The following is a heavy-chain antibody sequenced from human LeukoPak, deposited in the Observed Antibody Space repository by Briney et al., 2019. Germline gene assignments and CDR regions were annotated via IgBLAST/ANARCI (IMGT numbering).Heavy chain of an antibody. Sequence: SETLSLTCTVSGGSISSYYWSWIRQPPGKGLEWIGYIHYSGSTNYNPSLKSRVTISVDTSKNQFSLKLSSVTAADTAVYYCARNLYDSSGYWDYWGQGTLVTVSS. J-gene: IGHJ4*02. D-gene: IGHD3-22*01. CDR1: GGSISSYY. CDR3: ARNLYDSSGYWDY. CDR2: IHYSGST. V-gene: IGHV4-59*01.